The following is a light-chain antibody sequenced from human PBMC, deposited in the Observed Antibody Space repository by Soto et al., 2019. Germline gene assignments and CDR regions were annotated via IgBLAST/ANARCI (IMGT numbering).Light chain of an antibody. J-gene: IGKJ2*02. CDR3: QQYYSYPRT. CDR1: QGISSY. CDR2: AAS. Sequence: AIRMTQSPSSLSASTGDRVTITCRASQGISSYLAWYQQKPGKAPKLLIYAASTLQSGVPSRFSGSGSGTDFTLPISCLHSEDFATYYCQQYYSYPRTFGQGTKLEIK. V-gene: IGKV1-8*01.